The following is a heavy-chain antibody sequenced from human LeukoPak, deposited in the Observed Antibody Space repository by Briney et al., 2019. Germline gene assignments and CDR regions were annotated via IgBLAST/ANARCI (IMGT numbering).Heavy chain of an antibody. J-gene: IGHJ4*02. CDR2: ISASGGST. CDR3: AKDAKRNYDFWDRFDY. D-gene: IGHD3-3*01. Sequence: GGSLRLSCAASGFTFSTYAMSWVRQAPGKGLEWVSAISASGGSTYYANSVKGWFTIARDNSKNTLYLQMNSLRAEDTALYYCAKDAKRNYDFWDRFDYWGQGTLVTVSS. CDR1: GFTFSTYA. V-gene: IGHV3-23*01.